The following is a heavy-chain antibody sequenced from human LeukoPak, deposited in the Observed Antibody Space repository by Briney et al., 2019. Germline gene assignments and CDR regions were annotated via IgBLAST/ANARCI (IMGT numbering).Heavy chain of an antibody. D-gene: IGHD3-22*01. CDR3: ATTHHYYDSSGFYYSSDAFDI. V-gene: IGHV3-21*01. CDR2: ISSTSGYT. Sequence: GGSLRLSCAASGFTFSSYTMNWVRQAPGKGLEWVSSISSTSGYTYHADSVKGRFTNSRDNAKKSLELHMSSLRVEDTAVYYCATTHHYYDSSGFYYSSDAFDIWGQGTMVTVSS. J-gene: IGHJ3*02. CDR1: GFTFSSYT.